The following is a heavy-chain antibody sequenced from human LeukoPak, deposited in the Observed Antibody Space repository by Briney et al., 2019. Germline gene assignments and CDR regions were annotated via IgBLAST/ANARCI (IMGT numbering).Heavy chain of an antibody. D-gene: IGHD3-22*01. Sequence: PSETLSLTCAVSGYSISSGYYWGWIRQPPGKGLEWIGSIYHSGSTYYNPSLKSRVTISVDTSNNQFSLKLISVTAADTAVYYCARDTDYYDSSGYDYWGQGTLVTVSS. CDR1: GYSISSGYY. CDR2: IYHSGST. CDR3: ARDTDYYDSSGYDY. J-gene: IGHJ4*02. V-gene: IGHV4-38-2*02.